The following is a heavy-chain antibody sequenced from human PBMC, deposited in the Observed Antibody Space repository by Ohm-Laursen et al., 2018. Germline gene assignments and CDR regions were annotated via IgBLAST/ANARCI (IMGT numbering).Heavy chain of an antibody. CDR1: GGSISSYY. D-gene: IGHD5-18*01. J-gene: IGHJ4*02. CDR3: ARSLRGYTYYFDD. CDR2: IYYSGST. V-gene: IGHV4-59*01. Sequence: GTLSLTCSISGGSISSYYWSWIRQPPGKGLEWIGYIYYSGSTNYNPSLKSRVTISVDTSKNQFSLKVTSVTAADTAAYYCARSLRGYTYYFDDWGQGSLVTVSS.